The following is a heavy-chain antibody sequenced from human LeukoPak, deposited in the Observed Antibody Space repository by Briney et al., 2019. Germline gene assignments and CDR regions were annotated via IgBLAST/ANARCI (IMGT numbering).Heavy chain of an antibody. Sequence: SVKVSCKASGFTFTSSAVQWVRQARGQRLEWIGWIVVGSGNTSYAQKFQGRVTMTRDTSTSTVYMELSSLRSEDTAVYYCARDWVKYSPFDYWGQGTLVTVSS. CDR3: ARDWVKYSPFDY. CDR2: IVVGSGNT. CDR1: GFTFTSSA. V-gene: IGHV1-58*01. J-gene: IGHJ4*02. D-gene: IGHD5-12*01.